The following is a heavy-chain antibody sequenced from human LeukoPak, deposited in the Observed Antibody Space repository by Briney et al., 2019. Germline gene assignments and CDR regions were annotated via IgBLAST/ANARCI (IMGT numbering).Heavy chain of an antibody. V-gene: IGHV3-33*01. J-gene: IGHJ4*02. CDR1: GFTFSNYG. D-gene: IGHD6-19*01. CDR3: ARWRAGIAVAVDY. CDR2: IWYDGSNK. Sequence: GGSLRLSCATSGFTFSNYGIHWVRQAPGKGLEWVALIWYDGSNKFYADSVKGRFTISRDNSKNTLYLQMNSQRAEDTAVYYCARWRAGIAVAVDYWGQGTLVTVSS.